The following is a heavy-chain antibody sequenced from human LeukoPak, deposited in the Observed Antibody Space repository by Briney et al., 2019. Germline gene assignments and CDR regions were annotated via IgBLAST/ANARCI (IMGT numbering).Heavy chain of an antibody. CDR1: GYTFTSYY. J-gene: IGHJ5*02. CDR2: INPSGGST. Sequence: ASVKVSFKASGYTFTSYYMHWVRQAPGQGLEWMGIINPSGGSTSYAQKFQGRVTMTRDTSTSTVYMELSSLRSKDTAVYYCARNAAAGKGWFDPWGQGTLVTVSS. V-gene: IGHV1-46*01. CDR3: ARNAAAGKGWFDP. D-gene: IGHD6-13*01.